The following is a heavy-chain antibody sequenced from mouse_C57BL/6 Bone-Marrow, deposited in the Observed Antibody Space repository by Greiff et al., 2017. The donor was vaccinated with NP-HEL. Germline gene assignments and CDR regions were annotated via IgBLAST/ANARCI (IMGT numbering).Heavy chain of an antibody. V-gene: IGHV14-4*01. Sequence: EVQLQQSGAELVRPGASVKLSCTASGFNIKDAYMHWVKQRPEQGLEWIGWIDPENGDTEYASKFQGKATITADTSSNTAYLQLSSLTSEDTAVYYCTTVYDGYYFDYWGQGTTLTVSS. J-gene: IGHJ2*01. CDR3: TTVYDGYYFDY. CDR2: IDPENGDT. D-gene: IGHD2-3*01. CDR1: GFNIKDAY.